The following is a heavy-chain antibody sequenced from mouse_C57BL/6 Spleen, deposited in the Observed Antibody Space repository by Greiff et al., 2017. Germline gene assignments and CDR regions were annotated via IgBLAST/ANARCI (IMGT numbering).Heavy chain of an antibody. Sequence: QVQLKESGAELARPGASVKLSCKASGYTFTSYGISWVKQRTGQGLEWFGEIYPRSGNTYYNEKFKGKATLTADKSSSTAYMELRSLTSEDSAVYFCARITTVVADWYFDVWGTGTTVTVSS. CDR2: IYPRSGNT. J-gene: IGHJ1*03. CDR3: ARITTVVADWYFDV. V-gene: IGHV1-81*01. D-gene: IGHD1-1*01. CDR1: GYTFTSYG.